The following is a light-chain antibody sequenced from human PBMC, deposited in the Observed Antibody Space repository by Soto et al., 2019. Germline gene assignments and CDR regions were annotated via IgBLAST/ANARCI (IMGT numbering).Light chain of an antibody. CDR1: QDINSY. CDR2: AAS. J-gene: IGKJ3*01. V-gene: IGKV1-27*01. Sequence: DIQMTQSPSSLSASVGDRITITCRASQDINSYLSWYQQKPGEVPQIIVYAASTLQSGVPSRFRGSGSGTDFTLTIRSLQPEDVATYYSQNYHSAPYTFGPGTTVDI. CDR3: QNYHSAPYT.